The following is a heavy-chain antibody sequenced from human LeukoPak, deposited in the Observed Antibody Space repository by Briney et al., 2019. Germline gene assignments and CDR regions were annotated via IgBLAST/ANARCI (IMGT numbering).Heavy chain of an antibody. J-gene: IGHJ5*02. CDR2: ISGSGGST. Sequence: GGSLRLSCAASGFTFSSYAMSWVRQAPGKGLEWVSAISGSGGSTYYADSVKGRFTISRDNSKNTLYLQMNSLRAEDTAVYYCAKVCRRYYYGSGTNWFDPWGQGTLVTVSS. D-gene: IGHD3-10*01. V-gene: IGHV3-23*01. CDR1: GFTFSSYA. CDR3: AKVCRRYYYGSGTNWFDP.